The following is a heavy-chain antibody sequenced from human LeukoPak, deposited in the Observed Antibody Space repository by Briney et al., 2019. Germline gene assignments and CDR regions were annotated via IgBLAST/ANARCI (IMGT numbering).Heavy chain of an antibody. CDR2: ISAYNGNT. J-gene: IGHJ6*03. CDR3: ARSTMVRGVSSNYYYYYMDV. Sequence: GASVKVSCKASGYTFTSYGISWVRQAPGQGLEWMGWISAYNGNTNYAQKLQGRVTMTTDTSTSTAYMELRSLRSDDTAVYYCARSTMVRGVSSNYYYYYMDVWGKGTTVTVSS. D-gene: IGHD3-10*01. CDR1: GYTFTSYG. V-gene: IGHV1-18*01.